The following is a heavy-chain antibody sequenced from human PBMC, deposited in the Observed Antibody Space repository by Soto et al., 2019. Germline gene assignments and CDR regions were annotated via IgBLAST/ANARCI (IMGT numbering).Heavy chain of an antibody. CDR1: GDGVSGNSST. CDR3: ARGFWSGSRYHFDY. J-gene: IGHJ4*02. Sequence: SQSLSLTCAISGDGVSGNSSTWNWIRQSPSRGLEWLGRTYNRSKWNNDYAVSVKSRITINPDTSQNQLSLQLNSVTPEDTAVYYCARGFWSGSRYHFDYWGQGTLVTVSS. D-gene: IGHD3-3*01. V-gene: IGHV6-1*01. CDR2: TYNRSKWNN.